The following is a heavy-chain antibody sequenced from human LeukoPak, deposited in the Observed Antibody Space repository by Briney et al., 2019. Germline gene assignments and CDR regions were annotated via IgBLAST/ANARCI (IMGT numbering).Heavy chain of an antibody. CDR1: GFTFSTHW. CDR2: INGDGSLT. V-gene: IGHV3-74*01. J-gene: IGHJ4*02. D-gene: IGHD2/OR15-2a*01. CDR3: ARNMGDY. Sequence: GGSLRLSCAASGFTFSTHWMYWVCQATGRELVWVSRINGDGSLTSYVDSVKGRLTISRDNAKNSLYLQMNSLRAEDTAVYYCARNMGDYWGQGTLVSVSS.